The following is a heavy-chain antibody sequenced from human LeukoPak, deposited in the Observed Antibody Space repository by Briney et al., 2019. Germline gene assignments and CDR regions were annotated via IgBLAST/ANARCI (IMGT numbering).Heavy chain of an antibody. D-gene: IGHD6-19*01. Sequence: SETLSLTCTVSGGSISSSSYYWGWTRQPPGRGLEWIGSIYYSGSTYYNPSLKSRVTISVDTSKNQFSLKLSSVTAADTAVYYCVMGIAVAGTFDYWGQGTLVTVSS. J-gene: IGHJ4*02. V-gene: IGHV4-39*01. CDR3: VMGIAVAGTFDY. CDR1: GGSISSSSYY. CDR2: IYYSGST.